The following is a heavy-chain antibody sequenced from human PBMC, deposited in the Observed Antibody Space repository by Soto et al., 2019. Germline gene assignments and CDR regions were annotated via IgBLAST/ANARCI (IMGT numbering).Heavy chain of an antibody. Sequence: GGSLRLSCAASGFTFGTYGFNWVRQAPGKGLEWVAVIWYDGNTKYYADSVKGRFTISRDNSKNTLYLQMNSLTAEDTAVYYCARPLVAPVAGPYYYGMDVWGQGTTVTVSS. CDR1: GFTFGTYG. J-gene: IGHJ6*02. CDR3: ARPLVAPVAGPYYYGMDV. V-gene: IGHV3-33*01. D-gene: IGHD6-19*01. CDR2: IWYDGNTK.